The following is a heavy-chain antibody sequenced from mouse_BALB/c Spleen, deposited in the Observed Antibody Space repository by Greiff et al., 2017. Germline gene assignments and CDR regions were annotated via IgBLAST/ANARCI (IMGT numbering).Heavy chain of an antibody. J-gene: IGHJ2*01. Sequence: QVQLQQSGAELVRPGASVTLSCKASGYTFTDYEMHWVKQTPVHGLEWIGAIDPETGGTAYNQKFKGKATLTADKSSSTAYMELRSLTSEDSAVYYITRSPRYFDYWGQGTTLTVSS. V-gene: IGHV1-15*01. CDR1: GYTFTDYE. CDR2: IDPETGGT. CDR3: TRSPRYFDY.